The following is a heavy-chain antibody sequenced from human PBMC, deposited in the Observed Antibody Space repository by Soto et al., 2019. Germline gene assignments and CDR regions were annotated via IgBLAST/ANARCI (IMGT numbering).Heavy chain of an antibody. CDR3: ARAIAPRYCSGGSCYPFAYYGMDV. CDR1: GFTFSSYA. D-gene: IGHD2-15*01. Sequence: PGGSLRLSCAASGFTFSSYAMHWVRQAPGKGLEWVAVISYDGSNKYYADSVKGRFTISRDNSKNTLYLQMNSLRAEDTAVYYCARAIAPRYCSGGSCYPFAYYGMDVWGQGTTVTVSS. CDR2: ISYDGSNK. V-gene: IGHV3-30-3*01. J-gene: IGHJ6*02.